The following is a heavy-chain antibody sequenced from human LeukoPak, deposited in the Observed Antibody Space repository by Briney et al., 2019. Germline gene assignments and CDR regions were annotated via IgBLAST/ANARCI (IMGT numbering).Heavy chain of an antibody. V-gene: IGHV3-30*18. Sequence: GGSLRLSCAASGFTFSSYGMHWVRQAPGKGLEWVAVISYDGSNKYYADSVKGRFTISRDNSKNTLYLQMNSLRAEDTAVYYCAKDGGSRSWPPYNWFDPWGQGTLVTVSS. CDR1: GFTFSSYG. J-gene: IGHJ5*02. CDR3: AKDGGSRSWPPYNWFDP. D-gene: IGHD6-13*01. CDR2: ISYDGSNK.